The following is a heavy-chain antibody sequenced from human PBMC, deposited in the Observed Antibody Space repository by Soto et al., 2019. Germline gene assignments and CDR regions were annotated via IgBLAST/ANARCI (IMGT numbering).Heavy chain of an antibody. J-gene: IGHJ4*02. D-gene: IGHD6-6*01. CDR3: AKRPLAARHTDY. CDR1: GFTFSNYA. Sequence: EVQLLESGGGLVQPGGSLRLSWAASGFTFSNYAMTWVRQAPGKGLEWVSTISGSGDNTYYADSVRGRFTISRDNSKNTLYLQMNSLRADDTAVYYCAKRPLAARHTDYWGQGTLVTVSS. V-gene: IGHV3-23*01. CDR2: ISGSGDNT.